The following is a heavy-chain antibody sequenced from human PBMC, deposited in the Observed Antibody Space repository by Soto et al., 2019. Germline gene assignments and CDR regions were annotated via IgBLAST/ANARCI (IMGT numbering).Heavy chain of an antibody. D-gene: IGHD5-12*01. CDR2: IYPGDSDT. V-gene: IGHV5-51*01. CDR3: ASLAPSGYWPDAFDI. Sequence: GESLKISCKGSGYSFTSYWIGWVRQMPGKGLEWMGIIYPGDSDTRYSPSFQGQVTISADKSISTAYLQWSSLKASDTAMYYCASLAPSGYWPDAFDIWGQGTMVTVSS. J-gene: IGHJ3*02. CDR1: GYSFTSYW.